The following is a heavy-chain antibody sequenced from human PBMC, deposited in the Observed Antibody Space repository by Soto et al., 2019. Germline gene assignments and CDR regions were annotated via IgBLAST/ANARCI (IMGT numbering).Heavy chain of an antibody. CDR2: MNPNTDNT. V-gene: IGHV1-8*01. CDR3: ARVGTGSEKYKWFDT. J-gene: IGHJ5*02. Sequence: QVQLVQSGAEVKKPGASVKVSCKASGYTFTNYDINWVRQATGQGLEWMGWMNPNTDNTGYAQNFQGRVTMTGDNSISTAYMEVSSLSAEDTAVYCCARVGTGSEKYKWFDTWGQAALVTVS. CDR1: GYTFTNYD. D-gene: IGHD1-1*01.